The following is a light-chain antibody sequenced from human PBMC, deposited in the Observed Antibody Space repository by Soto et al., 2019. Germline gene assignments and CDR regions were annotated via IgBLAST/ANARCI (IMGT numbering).Light chain of an antibody. J-gene: IGLJ2*01. V-gene: IGLV2-14*01. Sequence: SVLTQPASVSGSPGQSITISCTGTSSDVGGYNYVSWYQQHPGKAPKLMIYEVSNRPSGVSNRFSGSKSGNTASLTISGLQAEDEADYYCSSYTSSSTLVFGGGTKSPS. CDR3: SSYTSSSTLV. CDR2: EVS. CDR1: SSDVGGYNY.